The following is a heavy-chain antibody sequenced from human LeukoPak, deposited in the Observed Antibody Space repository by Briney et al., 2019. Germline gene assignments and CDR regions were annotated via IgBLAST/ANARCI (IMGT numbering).Heavy chain of an antibody. CDR2: ITGSGDGT. Sequence: GGSLRLSCAASGFTFSNYAMMWVRQAPGKRLEWVSSITGSGDGTYYADSVRGRFTISRDNSENTLYLQLNSLRAEDTAVYFCVKGFVHPTYYFDYWGQGTLVTASS. CDR3: VKGFVHPTYYFDY. CDR1: GFTFSNYA. J-gene: IGHJ4*02. V-gene: IGHV3-23*01. D-gene: IGHD3-10*01.